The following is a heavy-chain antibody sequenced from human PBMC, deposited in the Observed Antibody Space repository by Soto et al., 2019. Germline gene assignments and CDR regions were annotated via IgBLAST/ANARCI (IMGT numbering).Heavy chain of an antibody. CDR1: GFTFSSYA. J-gene: IGHJ6*02. CDR3: AKRLGLLRFLEWSPRPSYYYYGMDV. CDR2: ISGSGGIT. D-gene: IGHD3-3*01. Sequence: PGGSLRLSCAASGFTFSSYAMSWVRQAPGKGLEWVSAISGSGGITYFADSVKGRFTISRDNSKNTLYLQMNSLRAEDTAVYYCAKRLGLLRFLEWSPRPSYYYYGMDVWGQGTTVTVSS. V-gene: IGHV3-23*01.